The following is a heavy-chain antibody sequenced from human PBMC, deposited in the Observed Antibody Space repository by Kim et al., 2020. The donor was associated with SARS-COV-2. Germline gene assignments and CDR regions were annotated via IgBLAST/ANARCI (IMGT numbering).Heavy chain of an antibody. Sequence: NKYYADSVKSRFTISRDNSKNTLYLQMNSLRAEDTAVYYCVILSVVVADYWGQGTLVTVSS. CDR3: VILSVVVADY. CDR2: NK. J-gene: IGHJ4*02. V-gene: IGHV3-30-3*01. D-gene: IGHD2-15*01.